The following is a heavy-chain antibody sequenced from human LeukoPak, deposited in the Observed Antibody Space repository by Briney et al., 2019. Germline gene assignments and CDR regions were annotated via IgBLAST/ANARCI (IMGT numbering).Heavy chain of an antibody. CDR1: GGSISSSSYY. CDR3: ARMGRIAVAGLDY. Sequence: SETLSLTCTVSGGSISSSSYYWGWIRQPPGKGLEWIGSIYYSGTTYYSPSLKSRVTISVDTSKNQFSLKLNSVTAADTAVYYCARMGRIAVAGLDYWGQGTLVTVSS. D-gene: IGHD6-19*01. J-gene: IGHJ4*02. V-gene: IGHV4-39*07. CDR2: IYYSGTT.